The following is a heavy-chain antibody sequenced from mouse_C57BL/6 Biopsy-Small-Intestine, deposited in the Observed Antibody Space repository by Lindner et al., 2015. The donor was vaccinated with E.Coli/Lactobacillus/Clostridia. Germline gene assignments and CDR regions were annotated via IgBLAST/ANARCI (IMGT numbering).Heavy chain of an antibody. D-gene: IGHD1-1*01. J-gene: IGHJ1*03. CDR1: GYTFTGYW. CDR3: ARRKSYYYGSSYAHWYFDV. V-gene: IGHV1-9*01. CDR2: ILPGSGST. Sequence: VQLQESGAELMKPGASVKLSCKATGYTFTGYWTEWVKQRPGHGLEWIGEILPGSGSTNYNEKFKGKATFTADTSSNTAYMQLSSLTTEDSAIYYCARRKSYYYGSSYAHWYFDVWGTGTTVTVSS.